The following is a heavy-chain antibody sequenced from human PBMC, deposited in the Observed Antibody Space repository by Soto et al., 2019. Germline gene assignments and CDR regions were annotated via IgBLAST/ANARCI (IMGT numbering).Heavy chain of an antibody. D-gene: IGHD3-10*01. CDR2: IKQDGSEK. CDR3: ARAYGSGSYYPYYFDY. J-gene: IGHJ4*02. Sequence: PGGSLRLSCAASGFTFSSYWMSWVRQAPGKGLEWVANIKQDGSEKYYVDSVKGRFTISRDNAKNSLYLQMNSLRAEDTAVYYCARAYGSGSYYPYYFDYWGQGTLVTVSS. CDR1: GFTFSSYW. V-gene: IGHV3-7*01.